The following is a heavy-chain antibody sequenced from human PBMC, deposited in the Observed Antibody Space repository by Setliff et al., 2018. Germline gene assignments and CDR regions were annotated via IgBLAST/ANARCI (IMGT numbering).Heavy chain of an antibody. D-gene: IGHD3-22*01. CDR2: IKSKTDGGTI. V-gene: IGHV3-15*01. CDR3: TTDSMFYFDSSGYHVLDY. CDR1: GSTFSKAW. J-gene: IGHJ4*02. Sequence: PGGSLRLSCAASGSTFSKAWMSWVRQAPGKGLEWVGRIKSKTDGGTIDYAAPVKGRLTISRDDSKNTLYLQVNSLRSEDTAVYYCTTDSMFYFDSSGYHVLDYWGQGTLVTVSS.